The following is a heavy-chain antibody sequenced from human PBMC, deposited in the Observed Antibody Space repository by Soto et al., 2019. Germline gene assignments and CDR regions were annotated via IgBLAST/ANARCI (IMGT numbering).Heavy chain of an antibody. CDR2: TYYRSRFFS. J-gene: IGHJ5*02. CDR3: VRDRYSSSGWFDP. D-gene: IGHD3-10*01. V-gene: IGHV6-1*01. CDR1: GDSVSSYSAA. Sequence: SQTLSLTCAISGDSVSSYSAAWNWIRQSPSGGLEWLGRTYYRSRFFSDYAESVKSRIIISPDTSKNQFSLQLKSVTPEDTAVYYCVRDRYSSSGWFDPWGQGTPVTVSS.